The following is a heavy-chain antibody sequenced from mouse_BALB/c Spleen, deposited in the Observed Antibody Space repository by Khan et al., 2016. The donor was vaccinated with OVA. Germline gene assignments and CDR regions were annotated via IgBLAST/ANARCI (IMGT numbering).Heavy chain of an antibody. CDR1: GYTFTSYW. CDR2: INPTSGYT. Sequence: VQLQQSGAELAKPGASVKMSCTASGYTFTSYWMHWIKQRPGQGLEWIGYINPTSGYTDYNQKIKDKATLTADKSSSTAYMQLSSLTSDDSAVYYCARERIDNWGQGTALTVSS. V-gene: IGHV1-7*01. CDR3: ARERIDN. J-gene: IGHJ2*01.